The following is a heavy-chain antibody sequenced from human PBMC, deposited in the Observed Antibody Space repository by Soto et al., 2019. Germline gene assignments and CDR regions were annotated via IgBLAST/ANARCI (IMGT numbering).Heavy chain of an antibody. Sequence: ASVKVSCKASGGTFSSYAISWVRQAPGQGLEWMGGIIPIFGTANYAQKFQGRVTITADESTSTAYMELSSLRSEDTAVYYCASLVAARVTQFYYYYYYGMDVWG. CDR1: GGTFSSYA. J-gene: IGHJ6*02. D-gene: IGHD6-6*01. CDR2: IIPIFGTA. V-gene: IGHV1-69*13. CDR3: ASLVAARVTQFYYYYYYGMDV.